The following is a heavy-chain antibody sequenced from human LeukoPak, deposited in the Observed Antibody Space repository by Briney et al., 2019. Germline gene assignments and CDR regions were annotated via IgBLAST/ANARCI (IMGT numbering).Heavy chain of an antibody. J-gene: IGHJ6*04. Sequence: GGSLRLSCAASGFTFSSYWMHWVRQAPGKGLGWVSRINSDGSSTSYADSVKGRFTISRDNAKNTLYLQMNSLRAEDTAVYYCASLTGKDVWGKGTTVTISS. CDR2: INSDGSST. CDR3: ASLTGKDV. V-gene: IGHV3-74*01. CDR1: GFTFSSYW.